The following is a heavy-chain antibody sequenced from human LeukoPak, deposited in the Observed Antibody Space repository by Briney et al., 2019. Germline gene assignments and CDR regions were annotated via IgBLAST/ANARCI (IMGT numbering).Heavy chain of an antibody. Sequence: PGGSLRLSCAASGFTFSDYYMSWIRQAPGKGLEWVSYISSSGSTIYYADSVKGRFTISRDNSKNTLYLQMNSLRAEDTAVYYCTKARNYDILTGYLDYWGQGTLVTVSS. CDR1: GFTFSDYY. D-gene: IGHD3-9*01. J-gene: IGHJ4*02. V-gene: IGHV3-11*04. CDR2: ISSSGSTI. CDR3: TKARNYDILTGYLDY.